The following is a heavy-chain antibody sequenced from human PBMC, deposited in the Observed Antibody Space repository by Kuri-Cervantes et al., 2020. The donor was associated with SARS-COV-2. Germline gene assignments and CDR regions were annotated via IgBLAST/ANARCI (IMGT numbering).Heavy chain of an antibody. J-gene: IGHJ6*03. CDR1: GYTFTSYG. Sequence: SVKVSCKASGYTFTSYGISWVRQAPGQGLEWMGGTISVWDSSTYAQKFEGRVTITADEYTDTGYIELVGLRPDDTAVYYCARGQASRMTGGGDFHYHYMDDWGAGTTVTVSS. CDR2: TISVWDSS. CDR3: ARGQASRMTGGGDFHYHYMDD. D-gene: IGHD1-20*01. V-gene: IGHV1-69*13.